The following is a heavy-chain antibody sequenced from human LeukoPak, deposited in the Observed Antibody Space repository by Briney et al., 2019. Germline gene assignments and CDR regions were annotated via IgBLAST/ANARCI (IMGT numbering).Heavy chain of an antibody. J-gene: IGHJ4*02. CDR2: VWYDGTNI. Sequence: PGGSLRLSCAASGFTFSTYGMHWVRQAPGKGLQWVAVVWYDGTNIHYVDSVKGRFTISRDNSKSTLYLQMNSLTAEDTAVYYCARGGYSGTYFFDYRGQGTPVTVSS. CDR3: ARGGYSGTYFFDY. CDR1: GFTFSTYG. V-gene: IGHV3-33*01. D-gene: IGHD1-26*01.